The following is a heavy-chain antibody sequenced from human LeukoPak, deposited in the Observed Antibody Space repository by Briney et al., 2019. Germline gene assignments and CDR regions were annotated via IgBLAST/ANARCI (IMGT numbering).Heavy chain of an antibody. CDR3: ATLHPYSGYAKPFDY. CDR1: GYTFTSYD. V-gene: IGHV1-8*01. D-gene: IGHD5-12*01. J-gene: IGHJ4*02. Sequence: ASVKVSCKASGYTFTSYDINWVRQATEQGLEWMGWMNPNSGNTGYAQKFQGRVTMTRNTSISTAYMELSSLRSEDTAVYYCATLHPYSGYAKPFDYWGQGTLVAVSS. CDR2: MNPNSGNT.